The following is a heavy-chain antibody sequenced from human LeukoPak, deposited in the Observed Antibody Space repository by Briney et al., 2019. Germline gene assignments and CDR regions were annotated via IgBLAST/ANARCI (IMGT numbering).Heavy chain of an antibody. V-gene: IGHV3-23*01. J-gene: IGHJ6*02. CDR1: GFTFSSYA. Sequence: GGSLRLSCAASGFTFSSYAMSWVRQAPGKGLEWVSAISGSGGSTYYADSVKGRFTISRDNSKNTLYLQMNSLRAEDTAVYYCAKSLFMIPFGGPVRDVWGQGTTVTVSS. D-gene: IGHD3-16*01. CDR2: ISGSGGST. CDR3: AKSLFMIPFGGPVRDV.